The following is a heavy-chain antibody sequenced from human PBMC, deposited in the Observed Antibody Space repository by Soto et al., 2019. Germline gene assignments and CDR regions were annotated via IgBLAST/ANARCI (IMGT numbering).Heavy chain of an antibody. CDR2: ISSSGSTI. CDR3: ARPRRYCSGGSCYSGYYCYYMDV. CDR1: GFTFSDYY. V-gene: IGHV3-11*01. D-gene: IGHD2-15*01. J-gene: IGHJ6*03. Sequence: QVQLVESGGGLVKPGGSLRLSCAASGFTFSDYYMSWIRQAPGKGLEWVSYISSSGSTIYYADSVKGRFTISRDNAKNSLYLQMNSLRAEDTAVYYCARPRRYCSGGSCYSGYYCYYMDVWGKGTTVTVSS.